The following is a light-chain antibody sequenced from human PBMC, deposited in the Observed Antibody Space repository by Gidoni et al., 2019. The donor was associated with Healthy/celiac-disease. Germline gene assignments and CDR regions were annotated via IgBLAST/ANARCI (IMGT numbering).Light chain of an antibody. J-gene: IGKJ3*01. CDR1: QGISSY. CDR3: QQYYSYPFT. V-gene: IGKV1-8*01. Sequence: AIRMTQTPSSLSASTGDRVTITCRARQGISSYLAWYQQKPGKAPKLLIYAASTLQSGVTSRFSGSGSGTDFTLTISCLQSEDFATYYCQQYYSYPFTFGPGTKVEIK. CDR2: AAS.